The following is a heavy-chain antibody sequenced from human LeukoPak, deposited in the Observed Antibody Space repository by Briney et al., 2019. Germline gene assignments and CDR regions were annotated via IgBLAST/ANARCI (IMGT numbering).Heavy chain of an antibody. D-gene: IGHD3-9*01. J-gene: IGHJ4*02. CDR2: ISYDGSNK. V-gene: IGHV3-30*03. CDR3: ARVLLRYFDWFDFDY. CDR1: GFTFSSYG. Sequence: GGSLRLSCAASGFTFSSYGMHWVRQAPGKGLEWVAVISYDGSNKYYADSVKGRFTISRDNSKNTLYLQMNSLRAEDTAVYYCARVLLRYFDWFDFDYWGQGTLVTVSS.